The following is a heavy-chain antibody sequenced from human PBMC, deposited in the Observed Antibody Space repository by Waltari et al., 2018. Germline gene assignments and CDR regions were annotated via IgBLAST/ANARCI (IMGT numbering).Heavy chain of an antibody. CDR3: ATGPAGAVGAKNGDY. J-gene: IGHJ4*02. CDR1: GGSFSGYY. V-gene: IGHV4-34*01. Sequence: QVQLQQWGAGLLKPSETLSLTCAVYGGSFSGYYWSWIRQPPGKGLEWIGEINHSGSTNYNPSLKSRVTISVDTSKNQFSLKLSSVTAADTAVYYCATGPAGAVGAKNGDYWGQGTLVTVSS. D-gene: IGHD1-26*01. CDR2: INHSGST.